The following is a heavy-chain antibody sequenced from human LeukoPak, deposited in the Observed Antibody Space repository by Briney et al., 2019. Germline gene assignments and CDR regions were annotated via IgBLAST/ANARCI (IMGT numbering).Heavy chain of an antibody. V-gene: IGHV4-61*02. D-gene: IGHD4-17*01. Sequence: SQTLSLTCTVSGGSISSGSYYWSWIRQPAGKGLEWIGRIYTSGSTNYNPSLKSRVTISVNTSKNQFSLKLSSVTAADTAVYYCARGIRNRDYGWDYYYYYYMDVWGKGTTVTVSS. CDR2: IYTSGST. CDR3: ARGIRNRDYGWDYYYYYYMDV. CDR1: GGSISSGSYY. J-gene: IGHJ6*03.